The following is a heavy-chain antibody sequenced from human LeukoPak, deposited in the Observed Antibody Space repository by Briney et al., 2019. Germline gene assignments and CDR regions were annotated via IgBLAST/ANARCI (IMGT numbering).Heavy chain of an antibody. V-gene: IGHV1-18*01. CDR2: MSAYNGKT. CDR1: GYSFTSYG. J-gene: IGHJ3*02. Sequence: ASVKVSCKASGYSFTSYGFNWVRQAPGQGLEWMGWMSAYNGKTNYAHSLQGRATVTADTSTSTAYMELRSLRSEDTAVYYCARGMGYSYGHPQGASDIWGQGTMVTVSS. CDR3: ARGMGYSYGHPQGASDI. D-gene: IGHD5-18*01.